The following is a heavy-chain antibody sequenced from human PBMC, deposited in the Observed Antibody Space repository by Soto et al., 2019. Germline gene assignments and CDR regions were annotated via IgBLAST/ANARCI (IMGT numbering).Heavy chain of an antibody. CDR2: IWYDGSNK. CDR3: AKIMGMVYAIDY. CDR1: GFTFSSYC. V-gene: IGHV3-30*02. D-gene: IGHD2-8*01. J-gene: IGHJ4*02. Sequence: GGALRLSCAASGFTFSSYCMHWVRQAPGKGLEWVAVIWYDGSNKYYADSVKGRFTISRDNSKNTLYLQMNSLRAEDTAVYYCAKIMGMVYAIDYWGQGTLVTVSS.